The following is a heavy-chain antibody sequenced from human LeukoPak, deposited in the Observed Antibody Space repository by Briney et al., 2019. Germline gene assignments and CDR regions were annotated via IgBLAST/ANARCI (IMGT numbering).Heavy chain of an antibody. CDR2: ITTSSSYI. CDR3: ARRWLQSWAFDI. V-gene: IGHV3-21*01. J-gene: IGHJ3*02. Sequence: GGSLRLSCAASGFTFSNHGMKWVRQAPGKGLEWVSSITTSSSYIYYADSVKGRFTISRDNAKKLLYLHMNSLRAEDTAVYYCARRWLQSWAFDIWGQGTMVTVSS. CDR1: GFTFSNHG. D-gene: IGHD5-24*01.